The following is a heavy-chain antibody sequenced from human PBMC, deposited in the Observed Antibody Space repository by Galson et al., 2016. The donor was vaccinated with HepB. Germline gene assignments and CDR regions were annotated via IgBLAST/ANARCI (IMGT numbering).Heavy chain of an antibody. CDR2: IYSGGST. CDR3: AKLGGDSGSPY. Sequence: SLRLSCAASGFTVSSNYMSWVRQAPGKGLEWVSVIYSGGSTYYADSVKGRFTISSDNPKNTLYLQVNSLRADDTAVYYCAKLGGDSGSPYWGHGTLVTVSS. CDR1: GFTVSSNY. D-gene: IGHD5-12*01. J-gene: IGHJ4*01. V-gene: IGHV3-53*01.